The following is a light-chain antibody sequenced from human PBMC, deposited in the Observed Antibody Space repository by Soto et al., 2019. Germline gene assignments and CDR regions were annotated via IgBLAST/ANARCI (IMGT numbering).Light chain of an antibody. CDR1: QGVSSS. J-gene: IGKJ5*01. V-gene: IGKV1D-13*01. Sequence: AIQLTQSPSSLSASVGDRVTITCRASQGVSSSLAWYQQKPGTAPKLLIYDASDLETGVPSRFSCSGSGTDFTLTISSLQPEDFATYYCQQFNNYPLTFGHGTRLEIK. CDR2: DAS. CDR3: QQFNNYPLT.